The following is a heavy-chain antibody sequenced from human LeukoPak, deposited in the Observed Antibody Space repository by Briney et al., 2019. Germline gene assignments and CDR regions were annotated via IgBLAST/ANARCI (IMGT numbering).Heavy chain of an antibody. Sequence: GGSLRLSCAASGFTFSSYGMHWVRRAPGKGLEWVAVISYDGSNKYYADSVKGRFTISRDNSKNTLYLQMNSLRAEDTAVYYCAKKKMSTNYGMDVWGQGTTVTVSS. CDR2: ISYDGSNK. D-gene: IGHD2-2*01. V-gene: IGHV3-30*18. CDR1: GFTFSSYG. J-gene: IGHJ6*02. CDR3: AKKKMSTNYGMDV.